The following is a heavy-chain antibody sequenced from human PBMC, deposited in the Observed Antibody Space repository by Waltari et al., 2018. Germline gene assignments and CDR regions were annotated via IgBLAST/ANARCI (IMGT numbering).Heavy chain of an antibody. CDR2: IHGSGRS. V-gene: IGHV4-4*02. CDR3: ARDRGRGLYLDS. J-gene: IGHJ4*02. D-gene: IGHD2-15*01. Sequence: RYGGGGVRQPPGKGREWIGQIHGSGRSNYNPSLESRVTVSMDTSSNHFSLTVTSATAADTAVYYCARDRGRGLYLDSWGQGTLVTVSP. CDR1: RYG.